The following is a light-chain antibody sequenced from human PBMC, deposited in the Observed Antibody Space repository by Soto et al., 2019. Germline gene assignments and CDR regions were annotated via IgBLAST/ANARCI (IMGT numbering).Light chain of an antibody. CDR2: EVS. CDR3: CSYAGSSTYV. Sequence: QSALTQPASVSGSPGQSITISCTGTSSDVGSYNLVSWYQQHPGKAPKVMIYEVSKRPSGVPNRFSGSKSGNTASLTISGLQAVYEADYYCCSYAGSSTYVFGTGTKVTVL. CDR1: SSDVGSYNL. V-gene: IGLV2-23*02. J-gene: IGLJ1*01.